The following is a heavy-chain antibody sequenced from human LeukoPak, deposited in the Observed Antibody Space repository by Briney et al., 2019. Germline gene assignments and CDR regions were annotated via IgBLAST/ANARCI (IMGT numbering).Heavy chain of an antibody. D-gene: IGHD2-2*01. CDR1: GFSINYDW. V-gene: IGHV3-15*01. CDR2: IKSKTDGGTT. Sequence: GGSLRLSCAASGFSINYDWMSWVRQAPGKGLEWVGRIKSKTDGGTTEYAAPVKGRFTISRDDSRNTLYLQMSSLKSEDTAVYYCVRDQYCASSSCPGAFDLWCQGTVVTVSS. J-gene: IGHJ3*01. CDR3: VRDQYCASSSCPGAFDL.